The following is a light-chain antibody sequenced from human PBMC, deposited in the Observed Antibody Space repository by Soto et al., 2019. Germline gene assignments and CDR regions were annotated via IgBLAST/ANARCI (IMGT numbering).Light chain of an antibody. J-gene: IGKJ2*01. V-gene: IGKV4-1*01. CDR2: SAS. CDR1: QSVFYSSNSKNY. Sequence: DFVMTQSPDSLAVSLGESATVNCKSSQSVFYSSNSKNYLAWYQHKPGQPPKLLIHSASTREPGVPDRFSGGGSGTDFPLTISSLQAEDVAVYYCQQYYSVPYTSGQGTQLEIK. CDR3: QQYYSVPYT.